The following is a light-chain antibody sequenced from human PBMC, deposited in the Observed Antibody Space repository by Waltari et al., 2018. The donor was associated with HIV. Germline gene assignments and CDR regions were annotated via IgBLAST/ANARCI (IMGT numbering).Light chain of an antibody. Sequence: QAAVTQEPSVTVSPGGTTILTCGSSAGAVPNTHYAYWFQQKPGQAPTTQICDTTKRHSRKPARFSGLLLGGKAVLTLSGALSEDEAHYYCLLFFGGTRSFGGGTMVTV. CDR3: LLFFGGTRS. CDR2: DTT. J-gene: IGLJ2*01. CDR1: AGAVPNTHY. V-gene: IGLV7-46*01.